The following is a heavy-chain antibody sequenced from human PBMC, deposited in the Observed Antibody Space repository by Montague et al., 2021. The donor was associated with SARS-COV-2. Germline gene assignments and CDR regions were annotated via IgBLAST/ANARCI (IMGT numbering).Heavy chain of an antibody. D-gene: IGHD2-2*02. Sequence: SETLSLTCTVSGGSISSSSYYWGWIRQAPGKGLEWIGSIYYSGSTYYNPSLKSRVTISVDTSKNQFPLKLNSVTAADTAVYYCARDPSRQPLLYPVGDYYYGMDVWGQGTTVTVSS. V-gene: IGHV4-39*06. CDR2: IYYSGST. CDR3: ARDPSRQPLLYPVGDYYYGMDV. CDR1: GGSISSSSYY. J-gene: IGHJ6*02.